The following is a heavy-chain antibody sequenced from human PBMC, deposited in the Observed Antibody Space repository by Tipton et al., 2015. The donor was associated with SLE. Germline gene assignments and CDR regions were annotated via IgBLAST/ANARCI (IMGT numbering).Heavy chain of an antibody. Sequence: SLRLSCAASGFTLCSYDMHGVRQGTGKGLEWVSAIGTAGDTYYPGSVKGRFTLPRENAKHSLYLQMTNLRAGDTAVYYCARGGSDAFDFWGQGTRVTVPS. CDR3: ARGGSDAFDF. V-gene: IGHV3-13*01. J-gene: IGHJ3*01. D-gene: IGHD3-16*01. CDR2: IGTAGDT. CDR1: GFTLCSYD.